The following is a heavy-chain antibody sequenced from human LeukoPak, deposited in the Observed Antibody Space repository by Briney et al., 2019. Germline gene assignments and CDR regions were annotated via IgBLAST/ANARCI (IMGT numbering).Heavy chain of an antibody. J-gene: IGHJ6*03. CDR1: GFTFNSYA. Sequence: GGSLRLSCAASGFTFNSYAMHWVRQAPGKGLEWVAVISYDGSNKCYADSVKSRFSISRDNSKNTLYLQMNSLRAEDTAMYYCARDLGHYYYMDGWGKGTTVTVSS. CDR2: ISYDGSNK. D-gene: IGHD7-27*01. CDR3: ARDLGHYYYMDG. V-gene: IGHV3-30*01.